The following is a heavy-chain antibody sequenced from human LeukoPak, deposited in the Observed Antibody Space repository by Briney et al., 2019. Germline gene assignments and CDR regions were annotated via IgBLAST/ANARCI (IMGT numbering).Heavy chain of an antibody. V-gene: IGHV3-15*01. Sequence: GGSLRLSCAASGFTFSNAWMSWVRQAPGKGLEWVGRIKSKTDGGTTDYAAPVKGRFTISRDDSKNTLYLQMNSLKTEDTAVYYCRYDSWSGYYYFDYWGQGTLVTVSS. CDR2: IKSKTDGGTT. D-gene: IGHD3-3*01. CDR3: RYDSWSGYYYFDY. J-gene: IGHJ4*02. CDR1: GFTFSNAW.